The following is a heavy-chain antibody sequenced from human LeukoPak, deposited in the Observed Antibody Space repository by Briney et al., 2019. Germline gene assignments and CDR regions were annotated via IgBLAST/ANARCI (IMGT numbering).Heavy chain of an antibody. CDR1: GGSISSGSYY. V-gene: IGHV4-61*02. J-gene: IGHJ5*02. CDR2: IYTSGST. CDR3: ARSGFFYWFDP. D-gene: IGHD5-12*01. Sequence: TLSLTCTVSGGSISSGSYYWSWIRQPAGKGLEWIGRIYTSGSTNYNPSLKSRVTISVDTSKNQFSLKLSSVTAADTAVYYCARSGFFYWFDPWGQGTLVTVSS.